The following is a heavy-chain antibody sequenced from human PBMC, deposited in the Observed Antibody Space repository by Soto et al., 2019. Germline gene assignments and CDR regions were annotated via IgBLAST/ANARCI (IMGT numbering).Heavy chain of an antibody. CDR3: AHRPLGSSWFDY. CDR2: IYWADDK. Sequence: QITLKESGPTLVKPTQTLTLTCTFSGFSLTTSGVGVGWVRQPPGKALEWLTLIYWADDKRYSPSLKSTLTIAKDTSKKHVVLTMTNMDPVDTSTYYCAHRPLGSSWFDYWGQGTLVTVSS. D-gene: IGHD6-13*01. V-gene: IGHV2-5*02. J-gene: IGHJ4*02. CDR1: GFSLTTSGVG.